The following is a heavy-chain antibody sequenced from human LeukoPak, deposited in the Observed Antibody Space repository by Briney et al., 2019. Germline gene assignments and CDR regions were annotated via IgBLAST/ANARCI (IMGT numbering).Heavy chain of an antibody. CDR2: IIPIFGTA. J-gene: IGHJ4*02. CDR1: GGTFSSYA. Sequence: SVKVSCKASGGTFSSYAISWVRQAPGQGLEWMGGIIPIFGTANYAQKFQGRVTITADESTSTAYMELSSLRSEDTAVYYCARGRPAREPYFDYWGQGTLVTVSS. CDR3: ARGRPAREPYFDY. V-gene: IGHV1-69*13. D-gene: IGHD1-26*01.